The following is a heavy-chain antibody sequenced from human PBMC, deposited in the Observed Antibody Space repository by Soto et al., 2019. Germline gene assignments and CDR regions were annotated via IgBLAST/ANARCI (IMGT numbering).Heavy chain of an antibody. Sequence: SVKVSCKASGGTFSNYAFSWVRQAPGQGLEWMGEIIPIFGKSTYAQKFQGRVTITADESTSTFYMELSSLRSEDTAVYYCAREGRDGYNTRPLEYWGQGTAVTVSS. CDR1: GGTFSNYA. CDR3: AREGRDGYNTRPLEY. CDR2: IIPIFGKS. V-gene: IGHV1-69*13. J-gene: IGHJ4*02. D-gene: IGHD5-12*01.